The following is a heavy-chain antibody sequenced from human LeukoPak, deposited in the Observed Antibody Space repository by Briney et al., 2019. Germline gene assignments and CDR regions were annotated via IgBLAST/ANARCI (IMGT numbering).Heavy chain of an antibody. D-gene: IGHD3-9*01. CDR1: GYTFTGYY. Sequence: ASVKVSRKASGYTFTGYYMHWVRQAPGQGLEWMGWINPNSGGTNYAQKFQGWVTMTRGTSISTAYMELSRLRSDDTAVYYCARSPVLRYFDWLFYFDYWGQGTLVTVSS. V-gene: IGHV1-2*04. CDR3: ARSPVLRYFDWLFYFDY. J-gene: IGHJ4*02. CDR2: INPNSGGT.